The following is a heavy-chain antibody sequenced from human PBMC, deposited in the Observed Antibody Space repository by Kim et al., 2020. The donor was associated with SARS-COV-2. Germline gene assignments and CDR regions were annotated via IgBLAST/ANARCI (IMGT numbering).Heavy chain of an antibody. CDR1: GYTFTSYG. Sequence: ASVKVSCKASGYTFTSYGISWVRQAPGQGLEWMGWISAYNGNTNYAQKLQGRVTMTTDTSTSTAYMELRSLRSDDTAVYYCARVVVAARAPYYYYGMDVWGQGTTVTVSS. CDR3: ARVVVAARAPYYYYGMDV. J-gene: IGHJ6*02. CDR2: ISAYNGNT. V-gene: IGHV1-18*04. D-gene: IGHD2-15*01.